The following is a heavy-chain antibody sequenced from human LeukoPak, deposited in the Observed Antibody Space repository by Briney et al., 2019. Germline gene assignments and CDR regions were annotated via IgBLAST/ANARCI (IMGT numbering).Heavy chain of an antibody. CDR3: ARCGVRGVIDAFDI. V-gene: IGHV4-31*03. Sequence: SETLSLTCTVSGGSISSGGYYWSWIRQHPGKGLEWIGYIYYSGSTYYNPSLKSRVTISVDTSKNQFSLKPSSVTAADTAVYYCARCGVRGVIDAFDIWGQGTMVTVSS. CDR1: GGSISSGGYY. D-gene: IGHD3-10*01. J-gene: IGHJ3*02. CDR2: IYYSGST.